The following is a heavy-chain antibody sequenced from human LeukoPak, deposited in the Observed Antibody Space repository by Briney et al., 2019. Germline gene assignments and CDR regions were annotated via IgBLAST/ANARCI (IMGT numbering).Heavy chain of an antibody. CDR2: IYYSGST. V-gene: IGHV4-39*07. D-gene: IGHD1-26*01. CDR3: ARITRILGETFDY. CDR1: GVSISSSSYY. Sequence: SETLSLTCTVSGVSISSSSYYWGWIRQPPGKGLEWIGSIYYSGSTYYNPSLKSRVTISVDTSKNQFSLKLSSVTAADTAVYYCARITRILGETFDYWGQGTLVTVSS. J-gene: IGHJ4*02.